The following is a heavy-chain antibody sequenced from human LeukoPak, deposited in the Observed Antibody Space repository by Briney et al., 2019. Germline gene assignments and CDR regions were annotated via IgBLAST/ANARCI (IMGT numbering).Heavy chain of an antibody. Sequence: GGSLRLSCAASGFTFSSYAMSWVRQAPGKGMKWVSAISGSGGSTYYADSVKGRFTISRDNSKNTLYLQMNSLRAEDTAVYYCARGMVRGVITWGHFDYWGQGTLVTVSS. V-gene: IGHV3-23*01. CDR1: GFTFSSYA. J-gene: IGHJ4*02. D-gene: IGHD3-10*01. CDR2: ISGSGGST. CDR3: ARGMVRGVITWGHFDY.